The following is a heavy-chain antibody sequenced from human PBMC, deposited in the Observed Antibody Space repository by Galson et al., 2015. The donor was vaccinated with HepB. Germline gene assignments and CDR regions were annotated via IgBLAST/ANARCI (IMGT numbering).Heavy chain of an antibody. V-gene: IGHV3-53*04. CDR2: IYSGGST. D-gene: IGHD6-13*01. CDR3: ARSRSSWYWYFDY. J-gene: IGHJ4*02. CDR1: GFTVSSNS. Sequence: SLRLSCAASGFTVSSNSMSWVRQAPGKGLEWVSVIYSGGSTYYADSVKGRFTISRHNSKNTLYLQMNSLRAEDTAVYYCARSRSSWYWYFDYWGQGTLVTVSS.